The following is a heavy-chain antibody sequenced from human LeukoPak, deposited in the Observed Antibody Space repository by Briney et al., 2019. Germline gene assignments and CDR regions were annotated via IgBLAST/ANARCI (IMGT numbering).Heavy chain of an antibody. CDR1: GFTFSSYG. J-gene: IGHJ6*02. CDR2: ISYDGSNK. D-gene: IGHD6-13*01. V-gene: IGHV3-30*03. CDR3: ARVLGQQLGYYYYYGMDV. Sequence: GGSLRLSCAASGFTFSSYGMHWVRQAPGKGLEWVAVISYDGSNKYYADSVKGRFTISRDNSKNTLYLQMNSLRAEDTAVYYCARVLGQQLGYYYYYGMDVWGQGTTVTVSS.